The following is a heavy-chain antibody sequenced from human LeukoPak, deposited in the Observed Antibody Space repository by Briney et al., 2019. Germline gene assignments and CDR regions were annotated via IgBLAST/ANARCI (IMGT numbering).Heavy chain of an antibody. J-gene: IGHJ4*02. V-gene: IGHV1-18*01. CDR1: GYTFNSYG. CDR3: ARWGIVGATTEKGVDY. CDR2: ISAYNGNT. D-gene: IGHD1-26*01. Sequence: ASVKVSCKASGYTFNSYGISWVRQAPGQGLEWMGWISAYNGNTNYAQKLQGRVTMTTDTSTSTAYMELRSLRSDDTAVYYCARWGIVGATTEKGVDYWGQGTLVTVSS.